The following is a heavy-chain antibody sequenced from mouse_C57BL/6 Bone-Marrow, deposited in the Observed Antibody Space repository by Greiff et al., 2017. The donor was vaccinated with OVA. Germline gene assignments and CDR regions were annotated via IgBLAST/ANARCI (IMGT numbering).Heavy chain of an antibody. CDR1: GYTFTSYW. D-gene: IGHD1-1*01. CDR2: IHPNSGST. Sequence: VQLQQSGAELVKPGASVKLSCKASGYTFTSYWMHWVKQRPGQGLEWIGMIHPNSGSTNYNEKFKSKATLTVDKSSSTAYMQLSSLTSEDSAVYSCARYPYDGSSFYYAMDYWGQGTSVTVSS. V-gene: IGHV1-64*01. J-gene: IGHJ4*01. CDR3: ARYPYDGSSFYYAMDY.